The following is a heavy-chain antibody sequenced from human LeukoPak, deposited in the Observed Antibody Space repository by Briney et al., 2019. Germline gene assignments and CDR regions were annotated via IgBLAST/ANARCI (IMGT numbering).Heavy chain of an antibody. J-gene: IGHJ6*02. CDR3: AKSGVGDYSDYYGTDV. CDR1: GFTFSSYG. CDR2: ISYDGSNK. D-gene: IGHD4-17*01. V-gene: IGHV3-30*18. Sequence: PGRSLRLSCAASGFTFSSYGMHWVRQAPGKGLEWVAVISYDGSNKYYADSVKGRFTISRDNSKNTLYLQMNSLRAEDTAVYYCAKSGVGDYSDYYGTDVWGQGTTVNVSS.